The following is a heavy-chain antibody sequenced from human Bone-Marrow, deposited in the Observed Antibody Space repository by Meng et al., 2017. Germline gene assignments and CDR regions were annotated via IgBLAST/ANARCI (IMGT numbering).Heavy chain of an antibody. CDR1: GYTFTSYD. CDR3: ARAGGDYVPFPHAFDI. V-gene: IGHV1-8*01. D-gene: IGHD4-17*01. Sequence: GRVVQSGAEVKTPGASVKVSCKASGYTFTSYDINWVRQATGQGLEWMGWMNPNSGNTGYAQKFQGRVTMTRNTSISTAYMELSSLRSEDTAVYYCARAGGDYVPFPHAFDIWGQGTMVT. CDR2: MNPNSGNT. J-gene: IGHJ3*02.